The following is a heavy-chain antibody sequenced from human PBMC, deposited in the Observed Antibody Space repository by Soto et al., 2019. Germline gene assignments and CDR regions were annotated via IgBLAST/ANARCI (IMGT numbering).Heavy chain of an antibody. D-gene: IGHD3-10*01. V-gene: IGHV3-30*18. CDR2: ISFNGGNK. Sequence: QMQLVESGGGVVPPGTSLRLSCAASGVTFDLYGMHWVRQAPGKGLEWLAVISFNGGNKYYADSVKGRFTISRDNSNNAVYLQMNSLRPEDTSVYFCAKDHAGGVISAEDYFYYGMELWGQGTTVTVSS. CDR1: GVTFDLYG. CDR3: AKDHAGGVISAEDYFYYGMEL. J-gene: IGHJ6*02.